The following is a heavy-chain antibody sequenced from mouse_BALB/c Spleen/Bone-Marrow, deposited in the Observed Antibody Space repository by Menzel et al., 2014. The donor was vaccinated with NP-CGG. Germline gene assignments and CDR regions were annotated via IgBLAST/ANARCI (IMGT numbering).Heavy chain of an antibody. CDR2: IYYSGTI. J-gene: IGHJ4*01. CDR3: ARDGNYAMDY. V-gene: IGHV3-5*02. D-gene: IGHD1-1*02. CDR1: GISIATGNYR. Sequence: EVKLVESGPGLVKPSQTVSLTCTVTGISIATGNYRWSWIRQFPGNKLEWIGYIYYSGTITYNPSLTSRTTITRDTSKNQFFLEMNSLTAEDTATYYCARDGNYAMDYWGQGTSVTVSS.